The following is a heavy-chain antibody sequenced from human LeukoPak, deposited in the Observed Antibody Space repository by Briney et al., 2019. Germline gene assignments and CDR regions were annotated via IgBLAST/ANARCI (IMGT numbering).Heavy chain of an antibody. CDR2: IYPGDSDT. CDR3: ARRSAGLSTYASLDY. V-gene: IGHV5-51*01. D-gene: IGHD3-16*01. J-gene: IGHJ4*02. Sequence: GESLKISCKGSGYSFTSYWIGWVRQMPGKGLEWMGIIYPGDSDTRYSPSFQGQVTISADKSISTAYLQWSSLKASDTAMYYCARRSAGLSTYASLDYWGQGTLVTVSS. CDR1: GYSFTSYW.